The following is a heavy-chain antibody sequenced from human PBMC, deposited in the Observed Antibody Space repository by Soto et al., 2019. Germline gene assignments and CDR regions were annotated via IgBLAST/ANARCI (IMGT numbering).Heavy chain of an antibody. D-gene: IGHD1-26*01. Sequence: GASVKVSCKASGGTFSGHGIAWVRQVPGQGLEWLGGIMPTFGSATYAPKFQGRVTISADKSTSTAYMELSSLRSEDTAVYFCASERSAQYFDYWGQGTLVTVSS. CDR1: GGTFSGHG. CDR3: ASERSAQYFDY. V-gene: IGHV1-69*06. CDR2: IMPTFGSA. J-gene: IGHJ4*02.